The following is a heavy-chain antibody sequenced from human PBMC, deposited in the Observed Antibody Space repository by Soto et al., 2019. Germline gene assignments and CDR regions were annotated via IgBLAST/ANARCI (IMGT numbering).Heavy chain of an antibody. D-gene: IGHD2-21*02. Sequence: SETLSLTCAVYGGSFSGYYWSWIRQPPGKGLEWIGEINHSGSTVYNPSFKSRVTISVDTSKHQFSLKLNSVTAADTAVYYCARDLWGYCGTDCYPLDVWGQGTTVTVSS. CDR1: GGSFSGYY. V-gene: IGHV4-34*01. J-gene: IGHJ6*02. CDR2: INHSGST. CDR3: ARDLWGYCGTDCYPLDV.